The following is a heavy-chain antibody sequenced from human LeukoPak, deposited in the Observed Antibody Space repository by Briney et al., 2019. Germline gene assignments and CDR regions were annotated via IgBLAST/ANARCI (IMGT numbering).Heavy chain of an antibody. CDR2: IIPIFGTT. V-gene: IGHV1-69*06. D-gene: IGHD1-1*01. Sequence: SVKVSCKASGGTLRSYAISWVRQAPGQGLEWMGGIIPIFGTTHYAQKFQGRVTITADKSTSTVYMELSNLRFEDTAVYYCAKGKNWNDYSVNAFDIWGQGTMAIVSS. CDR3: AKGKNWNDYSVNAFDI. J-gene: IGHJ3*02. CDR1: GGTLRSYA.